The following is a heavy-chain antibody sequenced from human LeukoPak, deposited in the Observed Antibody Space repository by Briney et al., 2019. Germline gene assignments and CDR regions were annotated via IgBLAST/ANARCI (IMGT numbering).Heavy chain of an antibody. J-gene: IGHJ6*03. CDR3: ARDPLTSTYYYYYMDV. V-gene: IGHV4-4*07. Sequence: PSETLSLTCTVSGGSISSYYWSWIRQPAGKGLEWIGRIYTSGSTNYNPSLKSRVTMSVDTSKNQFSLKLSSVTAADTAVYYCARDPLTSTYYYYYMDVWGKGTTVTISS. D-gene: IGHD2-21*02. CDR1: GGSISSYY. CDR2: IYTSGST.